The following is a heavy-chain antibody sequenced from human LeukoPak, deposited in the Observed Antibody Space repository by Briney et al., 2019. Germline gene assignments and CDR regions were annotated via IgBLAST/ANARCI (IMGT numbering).Heavy chain of an antibody. CDR2: IKYDGSGT. J-gene: IGHJ4*02. V-gene: IGHV3-7*03. CDR3: ATHEYGSPRPQIDH. D-gene: IGHD4/OR15-4a*01. CDR1: GFIFSNCW. Sequence: PGGSLRLSCAASGFIFSNCWMSWVRQAPGKGLEWVANIKYDGSGTYYVDSVKGRFTISRDNAKNSLFLQMNSLRVEDTAIYYCATHEYGSPRPQIDHWGQGTLVTVPS.